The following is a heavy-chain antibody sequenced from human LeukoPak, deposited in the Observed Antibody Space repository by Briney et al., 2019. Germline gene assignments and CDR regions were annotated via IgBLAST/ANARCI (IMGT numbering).Heavy chain of an antibody. D-gene: IGHD2-15*01. V-gene: IGHV1-69*13. CDR3: ARTLALYCSGGSCYHGYYYYGMDV. J-gene: IGHJ6*02. Sequence: ASVKVSCKASGGTFSSYAISWVRQAPGQGLEWMGGIIPIFGTANYAQKFQGRVTITADESTSTAYMELSSLRSEDTAVYYCARTLALYCSGGSCYHGYYYYGMDVWGQGTTVIVSS. CDR1: GGTFSSYA. CDR2: IIPIFGTA.